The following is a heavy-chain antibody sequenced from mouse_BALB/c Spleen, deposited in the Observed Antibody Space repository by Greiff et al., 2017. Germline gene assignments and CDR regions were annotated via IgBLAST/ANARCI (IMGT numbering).Heavy chain of an antibody. J-gene: IGHJ2*01. CDR1: GFAFSSYD. V-gene: IGHV5-12-1*01. CDR2: ISSGGGST. D-gene: IGHD2-2*01. Sequence: EVHLVESGGGLVKPGGSLKLSCAASGFAFSSYDMSWVRQTPEKRLEWVAYISSGGGSTYYPDTVKGRFTISRDNAKNTLYLQMSSLKSEDTAMYYCAREDGYDRSFDYWGQGTTLTVSS. CDR3: AREDGYDRSFDY.